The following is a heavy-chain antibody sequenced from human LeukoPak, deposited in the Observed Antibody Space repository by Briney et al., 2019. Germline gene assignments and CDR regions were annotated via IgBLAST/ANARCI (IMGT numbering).Heavy chain of an antibody. CDR1: GGSFSGYY. Sequence: PSETLSLTCAVYGGSFSGYYWSWIRQPPGKGLEWIGEINHSGSTNYNPSLKSRVTISVDTSKNQFSLKLSSVTAADTAVYYCARARTVDQYYDFWSGYYRDYYYGMDVWGQGTTVTVSS. D-gene: IGHD3-3*01. V-gene: IGHV4-34*01. CDR3: ARARTVDQYYDFWSGYYRDYYYGMDV. J-gene: IGHJ6*02. CDR2: INHSGST.